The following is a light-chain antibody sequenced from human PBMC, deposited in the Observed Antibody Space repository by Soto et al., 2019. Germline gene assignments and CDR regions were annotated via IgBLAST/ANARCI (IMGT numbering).Light chain of an antibody. J-gene: IGKJ1*01. Sequence: VQMTQSPATLSASVGDRVTISCRARQTISIWLAWYQQKPVKPHNLLIYDASILESGVPPKFSGSGSGTEFTLTISSLQPDDFATYYRQQYNSYRPFGQGTKV. CDR2: DAS. CDR1: QTISIW. CDR3: QQYNSYRP. V-gene: IGKV1-5*01.